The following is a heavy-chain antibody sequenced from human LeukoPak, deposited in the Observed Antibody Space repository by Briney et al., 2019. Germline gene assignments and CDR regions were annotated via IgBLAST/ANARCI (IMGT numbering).Heavy chain of an antibody. D-gene: IGHD3-9*01. Sequence: ASVKVSCKASGYTFTGYYIHWVRQAPGQGLEWMGWINPKSGDTTYAQKFQGRVTMTRDTSISTAYMELSSLRSDDTAVYYCARDWLLRYSEGGFDYWGQGTLVTVSS. J-gene: IGHJ4*02. CDR3: ARDWLLRYSEGGFDY. CDR1: GYTFTGYY. CDR2: INPKSGDT. V-gene: IGHV1-2*02.